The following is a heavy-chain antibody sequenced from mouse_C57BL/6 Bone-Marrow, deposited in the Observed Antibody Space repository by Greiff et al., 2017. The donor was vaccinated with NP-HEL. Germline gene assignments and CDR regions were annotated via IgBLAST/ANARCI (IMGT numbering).Heavy chain of an antibody. CDR2: ISSGGSYT. Sequence: EVQLVDSGGDLVKPGGSLKLSCAASGFTFSSYGMSWVRQTPDKRLEWVATISSGGSYTYYPDSVKGRFTISRDNAKNTLYLQMSSLKSEDTAMYYCARPYYYGSSYVYWYFDVWGTGTTVTVSS. CDR3: ARPYYYGSSYVYWYFDV. J-gene: IGHJ1*03. V-gene: IGHV5-6*01. D-gene: IGHD1-1*01. CDR1: GFTFSSYG.